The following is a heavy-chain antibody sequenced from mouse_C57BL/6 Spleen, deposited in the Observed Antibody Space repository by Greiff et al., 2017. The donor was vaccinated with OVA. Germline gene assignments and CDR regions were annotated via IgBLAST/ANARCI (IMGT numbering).Heavy chain of an antibody. CDR1: GYAFSSSW. V-gene: IGHV1-82*01. CDR3: ARRPTGFDY. Sequence: VQLQESGPELVKPGASVKISCKASGYAFSSSWMNWVKQRPGKGLEWIGRIYPGDGDTNYNGKFKGKATLTADKSSSTAYMQLSSLTSEDSAVYFCARRPTGFDYWGQGTTLTVSS. J-gene: IGHJ2*01. CDR2: IYPGDGDT. D-gene: IGHD1-1*01.